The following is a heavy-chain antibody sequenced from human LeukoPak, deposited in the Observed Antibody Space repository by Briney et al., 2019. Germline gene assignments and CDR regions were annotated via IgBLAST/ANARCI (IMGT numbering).Heavy chain of an antibody. Sequence: SETLSLTCAVSGYSNSSGYYWGWIRQPPGKGLEWIGSIYHSGSTYYNPSLKSRVTISVDTSKNQFSLKLSSVIAADTAVYYCARHGYSSAFDPWGQGTLVTVSS. CDR2: IYHSGST. V-gene: IGHV4-38-2*01. D-gene: IGHD6-19*01. CDR3: ARHGYSSAFDP. CDR1: GYSNSSGYY. J-gene: IGHJ5*02.